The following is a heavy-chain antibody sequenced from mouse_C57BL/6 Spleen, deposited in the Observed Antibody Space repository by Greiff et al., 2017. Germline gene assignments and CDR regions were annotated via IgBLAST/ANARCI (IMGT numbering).Heavy chain of an antibody. CDR3: ARSHYYGSSSRYFDV. V-gene: IGHV1-82*01. J-gene: IGHJ1*03. CDR2: IYPGDGDT. D-gene: IGHD1-1*01. Sequence: QVQLQQSGPELVKPGASVKISCKASGYAFSSSWMNWVKQRPGKGLEWIGRIYPGDGDTNYNGKFKGKDTLTADKSSSTAYMQLSSLTSEDSAVYFCARSHYYGSSSRYFDVWGTGTTVTVSS. CDR1: GYAFSSSW.